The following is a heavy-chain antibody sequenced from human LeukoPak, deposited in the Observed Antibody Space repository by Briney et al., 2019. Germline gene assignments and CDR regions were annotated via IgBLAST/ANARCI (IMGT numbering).Heavy chain of an antibody. CDR3: ARSHQRVGIEDY. CDR2: IWYDGSNK. D-gene: IGHD1-26*01. Sequence: GGSLRLSCAASGFTFSNYGMHWVRQAPGKGLEWVAVIWYDGSNKYYADSVRGRFTISRDNSKNSLYLQINSLRADDTAVYYCARSHQRVGIEDYWGQGTLVTVSS. CDR1: GFTFSNYG. J-gene: IGHJ4*02. V-gene: IGHV3-33*01.